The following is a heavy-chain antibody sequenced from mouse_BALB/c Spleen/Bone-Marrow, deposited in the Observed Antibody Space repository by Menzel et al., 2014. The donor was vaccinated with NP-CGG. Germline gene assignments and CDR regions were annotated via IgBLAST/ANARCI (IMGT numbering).Heavy chain of an antibody. CDR2: ILPGSGST. CDR3: ARWYYGSSSFAY. CDR1: GYTFSTYW. V-gene: IGHV1-9*01. Sequence: QVQLKQSGAELMKPGASVKISCKATGYTFSTYWIEWVKQRPGHGLEWIGEILPGSGSTNYNEKFKGKATLTADTSSNTVYMQLSSLTSEDSAVYYCARWYYGSSSFAYWGQGTLVTVSA. D-gene: IGHD1-1*01. J-gene: IGHJ3*01.